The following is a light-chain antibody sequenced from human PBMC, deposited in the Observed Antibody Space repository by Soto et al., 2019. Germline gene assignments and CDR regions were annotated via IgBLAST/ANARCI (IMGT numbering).Light chain of an antibody. Sequence: QSVLTQPASVSGSPRQSITISCTGTSSDVGGYNYVSWYQHHPGKAPNLMIYDVSNRPSGVSNRFSGSKSGNTASLIISGLQAEDEADYYCSSYTSSSTLSTYVFGTGTKVTVL. CDR2: DVS. J-gene: IGLJ1*01. CDR1: SSDVGGYNY. CDR3: SSYTSSSTLSTYV. V-gene: IGLV2-14*03.